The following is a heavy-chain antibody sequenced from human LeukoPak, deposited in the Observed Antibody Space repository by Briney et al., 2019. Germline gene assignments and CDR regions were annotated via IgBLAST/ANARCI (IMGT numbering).Heavy chain of an antibody. Sequence: KPGGSLRLSCAASGFTFSSYGMSWVRQAPGKGLEWVGRIKRKSDGGTTDYAAPVKGRFTISRDDSKNTLYLQMNSLRSEDTAVYYCTTELDVRPNHYWGQGTLVTVSS. V-gene: IGHV3-15*01. CDR2: IKRKSDGGTT. J-gene: IGHJ4*02. D-gene: IGHD1-14*01. CDR3: TTELDVRPNHY. CDR1: GFTFSSYG.